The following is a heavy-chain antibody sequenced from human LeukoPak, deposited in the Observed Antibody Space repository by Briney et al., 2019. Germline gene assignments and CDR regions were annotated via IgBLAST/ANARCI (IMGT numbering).Heavy chain of an antibody. CDR1: GGSVSSGSYY. CDR2: IYYSGST. Sequence: SETLSLTCTVSGGSVSSGSYYWSWIRQPPGKGLEWIGYIYYSGSTNYNPSLKSRVTISVDTSKNQFSLKLSSVTAADTAVYYCARAVRYFAWLLKGTAHNWFDPWGQGTLVTVSS. J-gene: IGHJ5*02. V-gene: IGHV4-61*01. CDR3: ARAVRYFAWLLKGTAHNWFDP. D-gene: IGHD3-9*01.